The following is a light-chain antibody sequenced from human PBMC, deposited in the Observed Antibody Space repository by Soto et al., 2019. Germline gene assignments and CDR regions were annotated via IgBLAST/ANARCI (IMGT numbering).Light chain of an antibody. V-gene: IGLV2-14*01. CDR1: SSDIGGYYY. CDR2: QVT. J-gene: IGLJ1*01. Sequence: QPALAQPASVSGSPGQTITISCTGTSSDIGGYYYVSWYQHPPGKAPKLIIYQVTNRPSGVSHRFSGSKSGNTASLTISGLQAEDEADYYCTSFSSSGTFYVFGTETKVTVL. CDR3: TSFSSSGTFYV.